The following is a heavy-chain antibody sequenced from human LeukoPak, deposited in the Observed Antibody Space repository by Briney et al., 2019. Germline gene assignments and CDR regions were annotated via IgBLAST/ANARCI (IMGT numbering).Heavy chain of an antibody. J-gene: IGHJ3*02. CDR3: ARLXXXSSTTNDAFDI. D-gene: IGHD3-10*01. CDR1: GYTFTGYY. CDR2: INPNSGGT. V-gene: IGHV1-2*06. Sequence: ASVKVSCKASGYTFTGYYMHWVRQAPGQGLEWMGRINPNSGGTNYAQKFQGRVTMTRDTSISTAYMELSRLRSDDTAVYYCARLXXXSSTTNDAFDIXGQGXXVTVXX.